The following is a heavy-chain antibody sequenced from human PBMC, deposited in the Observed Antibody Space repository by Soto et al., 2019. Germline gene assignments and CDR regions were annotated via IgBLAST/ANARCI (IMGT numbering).Heavy chain of an antibody. CDR1: GGTFSSYT. Sequence: QVQLVQSGAEVKQPGSSVKVSCKASGGTFSSYTISWVRQAPGQGLEWMGRIIPILGIANYAQKFQGRVTITADKSTSTAYMELSSLRSEDTAVYYCASGVVVAATHYYYYMDVWGKGTTVTVSS. J-gene: IGHJ6*03. D-gene: IGHD2-15*01. CDR2: IIPILGIA. CDR3: ASGVVVAATHYYYYMDV. V-gene: IGHV1-69*02.